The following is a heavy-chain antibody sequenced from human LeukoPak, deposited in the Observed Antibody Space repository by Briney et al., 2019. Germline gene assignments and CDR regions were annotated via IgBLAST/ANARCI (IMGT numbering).Heavy chain of an antibody. CDR2: IYHSGST. D-gene: IGHD3-3*01. J-gene: IGHJ5*02. CDR1: GGSISSGGYS. V-gene: IGHV4-30-2*01. Sequence: SETLSLTCTVSGGSISSGGYSWSWIRQPPGKGLEWIGYIYHSGSTYYNPSLKSRVTISVDRSKNQFSLKLSSVTAADTAVYYCARGSYDFWSGYSPGWFDPWGQGTLVTVSS. CDR3: ARGSYDFWSGYSPGWFDP.